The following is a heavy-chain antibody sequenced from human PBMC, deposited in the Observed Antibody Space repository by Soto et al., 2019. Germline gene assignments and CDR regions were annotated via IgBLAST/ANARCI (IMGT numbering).Heavy chain of an antibody. J-gene: IGHJ4*02. V-gene: IGHV3-23*01. CDR3: AKFKNAYNGYFDY. Sequence: TGVSLRLSCSASGFTLSRYAMSWCRQAPGKGLEWVSSISDSGGSTYYADSVKGRFTISRDNSKNTLYLQMNSLRAEDTAVYYCAKFKNAYNGYFDYWGQGTLVAVSS. CDR2: ISDSGGST. CDR1: GFTLSRYA. D-gene: IGHD1-1*01.